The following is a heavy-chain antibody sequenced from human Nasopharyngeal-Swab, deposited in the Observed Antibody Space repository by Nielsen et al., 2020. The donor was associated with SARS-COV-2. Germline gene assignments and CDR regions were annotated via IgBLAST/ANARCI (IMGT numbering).Heavy chain of an antibody. J-gene: IGHJ4*02. D-gene: IGHD4-17*01. CDR2: IYYSGST. CDR3: ARHTVATPISHYFDY. V-gene: IGHV4-59*08. Sequence: SETLSLTCTVSGGSISSYSWSWIRQPPGKGLEWIGYIYYSGSTNYNPPLKSRVTISVDTSKNQFSLKLSSVTAADTAVYYCARHTVATPISHYFDYWGQGTLVTVSS. CDR1: GGSISSYS.